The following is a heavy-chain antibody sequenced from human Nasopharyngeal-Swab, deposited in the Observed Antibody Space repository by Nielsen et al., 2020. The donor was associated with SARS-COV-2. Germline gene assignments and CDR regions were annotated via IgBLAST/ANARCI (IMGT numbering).Heavy chain of an antibody. D-gene: IGHD1-14*01. J-gene: IGHJ4*02. Sequence: GESLKISCAASGFTINSHNLNWIRQAPGKGLEWISYISSSSDTISYADSVKGRFTISRDNAKNSLYLQMNSLRAEGTAVYYCAFGHHGWGQGIMVTVSS. CDR1: GFTINSHN. V-gene: IGHV3-48*01. CDR2: ISSSSDTI. CDR3: AFGHHG.